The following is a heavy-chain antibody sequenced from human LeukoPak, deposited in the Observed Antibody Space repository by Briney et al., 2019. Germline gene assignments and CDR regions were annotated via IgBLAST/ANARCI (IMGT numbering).Heavy chain of an antibody. CDR1: GFTFSSYS. J-gene: IGHJ4*02. CDR3: ARDLRSYSDY. CDR2: ISSSSSTI. V-gene: IGHV3-48*01. Sequence: GGSLRLSCAASGFTFSSYSMNWVRQAPGKGLEWVSYISSSSSTIYYADSVKGRFTISRDNAKNSLYLQMNSLRAEDTAAYYCARDLRSYSDYWGQGTLVTVSS.